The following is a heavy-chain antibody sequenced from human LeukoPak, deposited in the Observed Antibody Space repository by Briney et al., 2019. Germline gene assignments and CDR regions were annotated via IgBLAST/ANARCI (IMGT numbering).Heavy chain of an antibody. J-gene: IGHJ4*02. CDR2: ISDDGSSA. D-gene: IGHD2-2*03. CDR1: GFTFGNYW. Sequence: GGSLRLSCAASGFTFGNYWMHWVRHAPGKGLLWVSRISDDGSSANYADSVQGRFTISRDNAKNTVYLQMHSLRAEDTAVYYCVSGYCSSTTCYRGAYWGQRTLVTVSS. CDR3: VSGYCSSTTCYRGAY. V-gene: IGHV3-74*01.